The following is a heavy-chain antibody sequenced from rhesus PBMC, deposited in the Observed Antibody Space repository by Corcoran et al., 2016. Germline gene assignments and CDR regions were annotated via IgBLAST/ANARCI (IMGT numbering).Heavy chain of an antibody. CDR3: AKRGSSWSAFDY. Sequence: EVQLVESGGGLAKPGGSLSLSCAASGLPFSSYWMHWVRQAAGKGLEWVSGIKSGGGSTYYADSVKGQFTISRDNSKNTLSLQMNSLRAEDTAVYYCAKRGSSWSAFDYWGQGVLVTVSS. CDR2: IKSGGGST. J-gene: IGHJ4*01. D-gene: IGHD6-13*01. V-gene: IGHV3S25*01. CDR1: GLPFSSYW.